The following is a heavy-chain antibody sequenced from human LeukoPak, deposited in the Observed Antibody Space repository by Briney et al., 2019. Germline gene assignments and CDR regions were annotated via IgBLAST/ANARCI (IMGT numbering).Heavy chain of an antibody. J-gene: IGHJ5*02. CDR3: ARFSVAAAGAGWFDP. CDR2: IYYSGST. D-gene: IGHD6-13*01. Sequence: SQTLSLTCTVSGGSISSGDYYWSWIRQPPGKGLELIGYIYYSGSTNYNPSLKSRVTISVDTSKNQLSLKLSSVTAADTAVYYCARFSVAAAGAGWFDPWGQGTLVTVSA. V-gene: IGHV4-61*08. CDR1: GGSISSGDYY.